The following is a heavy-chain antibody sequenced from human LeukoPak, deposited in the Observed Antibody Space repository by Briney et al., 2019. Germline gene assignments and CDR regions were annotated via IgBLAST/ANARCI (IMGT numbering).Heavy chain of an antibody. V-gene: IGHV3-20*04. CDR2: INWNGGRT. J-gene: IGHJ4*02. D-gene: IGHD3-9*01. CDR3: ARDYPELRYFD. Sequence: PSETLSLTCAVFGGSFSGYYWNWIRQPPGKGLEWVSGINWNGGRTGYAESVKGRFTISRDNAKNSLYLQMNSLRAEDTALYYCARDYPELRYFDWGQGTLVTVSS. CDR1: GGSFSGYY.